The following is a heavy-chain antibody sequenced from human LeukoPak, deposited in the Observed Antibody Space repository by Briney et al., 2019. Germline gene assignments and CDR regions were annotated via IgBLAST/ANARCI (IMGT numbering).Heavy chain of an antibody. V-gene: IGHV3-66*01. CDR3: AKVPAPTNDY. CDR1: GFTFSNFV. J-gene: IGHJ4*02. Sequence: GGSLRLSCAASGFTFSNFVMTWVRQAPGKGLEWVSVIYSGGSTYYADSVKGRFTISRDSSKNTLYLQMNSLRAEDTAVYYCAKVPAPTNDYWGQGTLVTVSS. CDR2: IYSGGST. D-gene: IGHD2-8*01.